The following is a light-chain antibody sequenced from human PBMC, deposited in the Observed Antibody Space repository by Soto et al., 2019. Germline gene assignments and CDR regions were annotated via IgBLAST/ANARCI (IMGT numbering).Light chain of an antibody. V-gene: IGKV3-20*01. CDR1: QSVTSSY. CDR3: QQYDRLLRT. Sequence: ENVLTQSPGTLSLSPGERATLSCRASQSVTSSYLAWYQQKPGQAPRLLIYGASSRATGIPDRFSGSGSGTDLTLTISRLEPEDFALYYCQQYDRLLRTFGQGTKVEIK. CDR2: GAS. J-gene: IGKJ1*01.